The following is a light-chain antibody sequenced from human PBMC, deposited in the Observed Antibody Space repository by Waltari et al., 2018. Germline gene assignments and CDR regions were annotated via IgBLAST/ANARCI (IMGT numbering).Light chain of an antibody. Sequence: SSELTQDPAVSVALGQTVRITCQGDSLSSYYASWYQQKTGQAPVLVIYVKNNRPSGIPGRFSGSSSRNTASLTITGAKAEDEADYYCNSRDSSGNHVVFGGGTKLTVL. CDR1: SLSSYY. CDR2: VKN. CDR3: NSRDSSGNHVV. J-gene: IGLJ2*01. V-gene: IGLV3-19*01.